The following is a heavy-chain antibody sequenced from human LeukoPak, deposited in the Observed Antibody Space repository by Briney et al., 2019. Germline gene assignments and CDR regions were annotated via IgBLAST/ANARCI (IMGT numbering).Heavy chain of an antibody. Sequence: PSETLSLTCTLSGGYIDSYYWNWVRQPVGKGLEWIGRIYSSGSTNYNPSLKSRVTMSVDTSKNQFSLNLSSVTAADTAVYYCARGVVITGLDYWGQGTLVTVSS. V-gene: IGHV4-4*07. D-gene: IGHD3-22*01. CDR3: ARGVVITGLDY. J-gene: IGHJ4*02. CDR2: IYSSGST. CDR1: GGYIDSYY.